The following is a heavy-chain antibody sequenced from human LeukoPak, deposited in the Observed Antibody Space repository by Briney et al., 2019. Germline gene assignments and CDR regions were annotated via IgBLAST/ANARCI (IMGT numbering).Heavy chain of an antibody. V-gene: IGHV1-69*05. J-gene: IGHJ4*02. CDR1: GYTFTSYG. CDR2: IIPIFGTA. D-gene: IGHD1-26*01. Sequence: ASVKVSCKASGYTFTSYGISWVRQAPGQGLEWMGRIIPIFGTANYAQKFQGRVTITTDESTSTAYMELSSLRSEDTAVYYCARRPYSGSYGEFDYWRQGTLVTVSS. CDR3: ARRPYSGSYGEFDY.